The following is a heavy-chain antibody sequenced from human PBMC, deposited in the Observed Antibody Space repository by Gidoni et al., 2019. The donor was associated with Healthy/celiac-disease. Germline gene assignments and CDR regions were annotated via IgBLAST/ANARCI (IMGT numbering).Heavy chain of an antibody. V-gene: IGHV1-69*04. D-gene: IGHD3-22*01. Sequence: QVQLVQSGAEVKKPGSSVKVSCKAYGGTFSSYAISWVRQAPGQGLEWMGRIIPILGIANYAQKFQGRVTITADKSTSTAYMELSSLRSEDTAVYYCARDYYDSSGPLDYWGQGTLVTVSS. CDR1: GGTFSSYA. CDR3: ARDYYDSSGPLDY. CDR2: IIPILGIA. J-gene: IGHJ4*02.